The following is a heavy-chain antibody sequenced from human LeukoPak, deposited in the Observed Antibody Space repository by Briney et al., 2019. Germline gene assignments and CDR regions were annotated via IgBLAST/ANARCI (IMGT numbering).Heavy chain of an antibody. V-gene: IGHV4-39*01. CDR2: IYYSGST. CDR3: ARQQWQPIFDY. J-gene: IGHJ4*02. D-gene: IGHD6-19*01. Sequence: PSETLSLTCAVYGGSFSGYYWGCIRQPPGKGLEWIGSIYYSGSTYYNPSLKSRVTISVDTSKNQFSLKLSSVTAADTAVYYCARQQWQPIFDYWGQGTLVTVSS. CDR1: GGSFSGYY.